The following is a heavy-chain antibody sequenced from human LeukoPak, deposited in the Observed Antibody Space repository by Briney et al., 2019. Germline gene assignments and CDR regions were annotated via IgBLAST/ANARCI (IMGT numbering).Heavy chain of an antibody. CDR3: ANQYCSSATCYKGAFDI. CDR1: GGSVRTSSYY. D-gene: IGHD2-2*02. V-gene: IGHV4-39*07. CDR2: IYYSGST. Sequence: SETLSLTCTVSGGSVRTSSYYWGWIRQPPGKGLEWIGSIYYSGSTYQNPSLKSRVTISVDTSKNQFSLKLSSVTAADTAVYYCANQYCSSATCYKGAFDIWGQGTMVTVSS. J-gene: IGHJ3*02.